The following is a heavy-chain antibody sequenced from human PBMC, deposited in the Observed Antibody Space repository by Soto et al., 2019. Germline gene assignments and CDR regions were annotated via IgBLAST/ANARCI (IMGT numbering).Heavy chain of an antibody. CDR1: GGTFSSYA. CDR2: IIPIFGTA. CDR3: ARDRPSIVVVPAAIVDYYGMDV. V-gene: IGHV1-69*01. Sequence: QVQLVQSGAEVKKPGSSVKVSCKASGGTFSSYAISWVRQAPGQGLEWMGGIIPIFGTANYAQKCQGRVTITADESTSTAYMELSSLRAEDTAVYYCARDRPSIVVVPAAIVDYYGMDVWGEGTTVTVSS. D-gene: IGHD2-2*02. J-gene: IGHJ6*04.